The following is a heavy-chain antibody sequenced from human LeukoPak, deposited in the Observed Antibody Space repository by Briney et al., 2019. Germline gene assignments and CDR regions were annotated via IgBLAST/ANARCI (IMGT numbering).Heavy chain of an antibody. V-gene: IGHV1-69*05. D-gene: IGHD6-13*01. J-gene: IGHJ3*02. CDR1: GGTFSSYA. CDR3: AREGSVAAAGTDAFDI. Sequence: ASVKVSCKASGGTFSSYAISWVRQAPGQGLEWMGGIIPIFGTANYAQKFQGRVTITTDESTSTAYMELRSLRSDDTAVYYCAREGSVAAAGTDAFDIWGQGTMVTVSS. CDR2: IIPIFGTA.